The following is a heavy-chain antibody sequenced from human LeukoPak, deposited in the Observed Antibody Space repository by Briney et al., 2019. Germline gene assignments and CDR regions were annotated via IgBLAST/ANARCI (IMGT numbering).Heavy chain of an antibody. CDR3: ARRIGYYYDSSGPRLDYFDY. CDR2: VSAYNGNT. Sequence: AASVKVSCKASGYTFTSYGISWVRQAPGQGLEWMGWVSAYNGNTNYAQKLQGRVTMTTDTSTSTAYMELRSLRSDDTAVYYCARRIGYYYDSSGPRLDYFDYWGQGTLVTVSS. CDR1: GYTFTSYG. V-gene: IGHV1-18*01. J-gene: IGHJ4*02. D-gene: IGHD3-22*01.